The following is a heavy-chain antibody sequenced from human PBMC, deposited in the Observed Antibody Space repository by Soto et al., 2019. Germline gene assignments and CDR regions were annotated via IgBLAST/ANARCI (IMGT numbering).Heavy chain of an antibody. CDR3: AKVRDAYSYFMDV. CDR1: GLTFSSSV. CDR2: ISDSGKNT. V-gene: IGHV3-23*01. J-gene: IGHJ6*03. Sequence: EVQLLESGGGWVQPGGSLRLSCAASGLTFSSSVMTWVRQAPETGLEWVSGISDSGKNTYYADFVKGRFAISRDNSKNTLYLQMNSRGVEDTAVYYCAKVRDAYSYFMDVWGKWTAVTVSS.